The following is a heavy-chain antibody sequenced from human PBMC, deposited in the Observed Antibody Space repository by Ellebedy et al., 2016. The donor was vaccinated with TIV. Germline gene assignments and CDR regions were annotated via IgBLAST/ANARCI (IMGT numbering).Heavy chain of an antibody. CDR3: ARQSTYSYVITPNVS. V-gene: IGHV1-69*02. Sequence: AASVKVSCKASGGTFNNDIINWVRQAPGQGLEWMGRIIPILGLTNYAQKFQVRVTVTAEKSTRTAYMQLNSLPSEDTDIYDCARQSTYSYVITPNVSWGQGTLVTVSS. J-gene: IGHJ5*02. CDR1: GGTFNNDI. D-gene: IGHD1-14*01. CDR2: IIPILGLT.